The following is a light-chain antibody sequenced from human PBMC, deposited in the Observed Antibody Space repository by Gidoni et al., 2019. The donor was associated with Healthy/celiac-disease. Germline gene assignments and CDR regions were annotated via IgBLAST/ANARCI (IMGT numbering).Light chain of an antibody. CDR2: DAA. CDR3: QQRSNWPPLT. Sequence: PAPLSLSPVENATLSCRASHSGISYLAWYQQKPGQAPRLLIYDAANRATGIPARLSGSGSGTDFSLTISSLEPEDVAVYYCQQRSNWPPLTFGGGTKVEIK. J-gene: IGKJ4*01. V-gene: IGKV3-11*01. CDR1: HSGISY.